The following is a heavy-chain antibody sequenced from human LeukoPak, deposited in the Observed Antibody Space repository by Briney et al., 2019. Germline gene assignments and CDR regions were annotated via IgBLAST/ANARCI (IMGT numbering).Heavy chain of an antibody. CDR1: GGTFSSYA. J-gene: IGHJ4*02. Sequence: AAVKVSCKASGGTFSSYAISWVRQAPGQGLEWMGRIIPIFGIANYAQKFQGRVTITADKSTSTAYMELSSLRSEDTAVYYCARVNGDFDYWGQGTLVTVSS. V-gene: IGHV1-69*04. CDR3: ARVNGDFDY. CDR2: IIPIFGIA. D-gene: IGHD4-17*01.